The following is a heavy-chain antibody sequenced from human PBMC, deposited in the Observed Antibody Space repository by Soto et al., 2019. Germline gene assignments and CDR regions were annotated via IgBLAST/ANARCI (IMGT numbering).Heavy chain of an antibody. Sequence: EVQLVESEGGLVQPGRSLRLSCAASGFTFDDYAMHWVRQAPGKGLEWVSGISWNSGSIGYADSVKGRFTISRDNAKISLYLQMNSLRAEDTALYYCAKAATTVTTGYLDYWGQGTLVTVSS. CDR2: ISWNSGSI. CDR3: AKAATTVTTGYLDY. D-gene: IGHD4-17*01. CDR1: GFTFDDYA. V-gene: IGHV3-9*01. J-gene: IGHJ4*02.